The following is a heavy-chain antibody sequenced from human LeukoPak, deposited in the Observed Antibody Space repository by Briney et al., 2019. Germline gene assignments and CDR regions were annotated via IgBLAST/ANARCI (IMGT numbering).Heavy chain of an antibody. CDR3: ARGSYLSWNY. J-gene: IGHJ4*02. CDR1: GGTFSSYA. CDR2: IIPILGIA. Sequence: GASVKVSCKASGGTFSSYAISWVRQAPGQGLEWMGRIIPILGIANYAQKFQGRVTITADKSTSTAYMELSSLRSEDTAVYCCARGSYLSWNYWGQGTLVTVSS. V-gene: IGHV1-69*04. D-gene: IGHD1-26*01.